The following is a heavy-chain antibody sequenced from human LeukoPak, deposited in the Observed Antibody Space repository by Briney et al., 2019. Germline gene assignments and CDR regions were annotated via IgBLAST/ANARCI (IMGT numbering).Heavy chain of an antibody. Sequence: GGSLRLSCAASGFTFSSYAMSWVRQAPGKVLEWFSAISGSGGSTYYADSVKGRFTISRDNSKSTLYLQMSSLRAEETAVYYCAKVGLRPDYWGQGTLVTVSS. CDR3: AKVGLRPDY. CDR1: GFTFSSYA. J-gene: IGHJ4*02. CDR2: ISGSGGST. V-gene: IGHV3-23*01. D-gene: IGHD5/OR15-5a*01.